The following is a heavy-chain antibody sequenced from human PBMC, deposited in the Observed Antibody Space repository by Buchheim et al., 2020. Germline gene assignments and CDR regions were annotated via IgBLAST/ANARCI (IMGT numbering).Heavy chain of an antibody. CDR2: ISGSGGCT. J-gene: IGHJ5*02. CDR3: AKGGYCSSTSCRRRWFDP. Sequence: EVQLLESGGGLVQPGGSLRLSFAASGFTFSSYAMSWVRPAPGKGLAWVSAISGSGGCTYYPDSVKGRFTISRDNSRNTPNLQMNSLRAEDMAVYYCAKGGYCSSTSCRRRWFDPWGQGTL. D-gene: IGHD2-2*01. CDR1: GFTFSSYA. V-gene: IGHV3-23*01.